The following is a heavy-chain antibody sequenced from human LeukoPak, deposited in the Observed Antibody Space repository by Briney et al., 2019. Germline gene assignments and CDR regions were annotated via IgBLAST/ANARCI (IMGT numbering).Heavy chain of an antibody. V-gene: IGHV4-38-2*02. Sequence: PSETLSPTCVVSGFSIRSGCYWGWIRQPPGQGLEWIGNLHPAGTAFYNSSLESRVAMSIDTSKNQFSLKLSSVTAADTAVYYCAREAERRIVNWGQGTLVTVSS. J-gene: IGHJ4*02. CDR2: LHPAGTA. CDR3: AREAERRIVN. D-gene: IGHD1-26*01. CDR1: GFSIRSGCY.